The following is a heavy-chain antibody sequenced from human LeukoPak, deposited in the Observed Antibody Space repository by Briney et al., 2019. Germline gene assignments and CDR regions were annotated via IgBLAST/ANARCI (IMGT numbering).Heavy chain of an antibody. CDR2: ISNSGSTQ. J-gene: IGHJ4*02. V-gene: IGHV3-48*03. CDR1: EFSVGSNY. Sequence: GGSLRLSCAASEFSVGSNYMTWVRQAPGKGLEWISYISNSGSTQYYADSVKGRFTISRDNAKNSVYLQLNSLRAEDTALYYCAAVIDYWGQGTLVTVSS. CDR3: AAVIDY.